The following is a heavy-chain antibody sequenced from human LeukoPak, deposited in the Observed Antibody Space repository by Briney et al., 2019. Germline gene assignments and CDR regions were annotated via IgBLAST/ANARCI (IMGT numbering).Heavy chain of an antibody. J-gene: IGHJ4*02. CDR3: ARGVPIVATAQFDY. CDR1: GGSLGSYY. D-gene: IGHD5-12*01. Sequence: SETLSLTCTVSGGSLGSYYWSWIRQPPGKGLEWIGYIYYSGSTNYNPSLKTRVTISVDTSKNKFSLKLSSVTAADTAVYYCARGVPIVATAQFDYWGQGTLVTVSS. V-gene: IGHV4-59*01. CDR2: IYYSGST.